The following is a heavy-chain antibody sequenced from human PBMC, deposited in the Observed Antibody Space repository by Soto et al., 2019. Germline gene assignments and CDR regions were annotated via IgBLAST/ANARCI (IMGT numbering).Heavy chain of an antibody. J-gene: IGHJ5*02. D-gene: IGHD6-13*01. CDR2: IHHSGST. CDR3: ARGRISAAGSPYNWFDP. CDR1: GGSFSGYY. V-gene: IGHV4-34*01. Sequence: QVQVQQWGAGLLKPSETLSLTCAVYGGSFSGYYWSWLRQPPGKGLEWIAEIHHSGSTNYNPSVQTRVTISIDTFKNQGSLKLSSVTAADTAVYYCARGRISAAGSPYNWFDPWGQGTLVTVSS.